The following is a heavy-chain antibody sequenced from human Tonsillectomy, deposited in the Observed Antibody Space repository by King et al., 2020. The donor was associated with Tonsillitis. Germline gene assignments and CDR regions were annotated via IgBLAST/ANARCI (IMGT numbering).Heavy chain of an antibody. V-gene: IGHV4-31*03. CDR3: ARGVGYGSGSYYNGWFDP. J-gene: IGHJ5*02. CDR1: GGSISSGGYY. CDR2: IYYSGST. Sequence: QLQESGPGLVNPSQTLSLTCTVSGGSISSGGYYWSWIRQHPGKGLEWIGYIYYSGSTYYNPSLKSRVTISVDTSKNQFSLKLSSVTAADTAVYYCARGVGYGSGSYYNGWFDPWGQGTLVTVSS. D-gene: IGHD3-10*01.